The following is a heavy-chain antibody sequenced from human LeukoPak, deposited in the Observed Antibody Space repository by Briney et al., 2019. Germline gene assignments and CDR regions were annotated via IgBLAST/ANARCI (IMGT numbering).Heavy chain of an antibody. CDR1: GGTFSSYA. CDR3: ARVLVTTVTDFDY. D-gene: IGHD4-17*01. CDR2: IIPILGIA. Sequence: SVKVSCKASGGTFSSYAISWVQQAPGQGLEWMGRIIPILGIANYAQKFQGRVTITADKSTSTAYMELSSLRSEDTAVYYCARVLVTTVTDFDYWGQGTLVTVSS. V-gene: IGHV1-69*04. J-gene: IGHJ4*02.